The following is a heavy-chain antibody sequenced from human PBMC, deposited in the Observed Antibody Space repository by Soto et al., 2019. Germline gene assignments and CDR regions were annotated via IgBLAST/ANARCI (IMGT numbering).Heavy chain of an antibody. CDR3: TTDTRRISVFGVPWDS. CDR2: IKSRSDGGTP. J-gene: IGHJ4*02. V-gene: IGHV3-15*01. Sequence: GGSLRLSCAASGFTLSNAWMNWVRHTPGRGLEWVGRIKSRSDGGTPDYGAPVKGRFTSSRDDSLNTVYLQMNSLTAEDTGVYYCTTDTRRISVFGVPWDSWGQGTLVTAPQ. D-gene: IGHD3-3*01. CDR1: GFTLSNAW.